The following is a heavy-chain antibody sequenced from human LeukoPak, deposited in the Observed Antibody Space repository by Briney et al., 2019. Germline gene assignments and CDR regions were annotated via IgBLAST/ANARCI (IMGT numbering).Heavy chain of an antibody. CDR3: ARKAVAGPAFDY. CDR2: IYPDDSYI. V-gene: IGHV5-51*01. Sequence: GESLKISCQGSGYNFPSHWIAWVRQMPGKGLEWMGIIYPDDSYITYSPSFQGQVTISADKSINTAYLQWASLKVSDTAIFYCARKAVAGPAFDYWGQGTLVTVSS. J-gene: IGHJ4*02. CDR1: GYNFPSHW. D-gene: IGHD6-19*01.